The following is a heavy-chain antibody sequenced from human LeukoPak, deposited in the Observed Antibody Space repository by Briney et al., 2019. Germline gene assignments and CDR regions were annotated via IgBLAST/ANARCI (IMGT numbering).Heavy chain of an antibody. Sequence: PSETLSLTCTVSGDSISSNHYFWGWIRQPPGKGLEWIGSIDYSGSTYYNPSLKSRVTISVDTSKNQFSLKLSSVTAADTAVYYCARHKVRRRPFWPPQPFDYWGQGTLVTVSS. CDR1: GDSISSNHYF. CDR3: ARHKVRRRPFWPPQPFDY. CDR2: IDYSGST. V-gene: IGHV4-39*01. D-gene: IGHD3-3*01. J-gene: IGHJ4*02.